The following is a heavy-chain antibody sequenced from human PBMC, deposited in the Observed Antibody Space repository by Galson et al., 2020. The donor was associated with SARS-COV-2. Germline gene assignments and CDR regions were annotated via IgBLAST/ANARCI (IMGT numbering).Heavy chain of an antibody. Sequence: GESLKISCAASGFTFGSYWMHWVRQAPGQGLVWVSRLNTDGSSTVYADSVKGRFAISRDNAKNTLYLQMDSLRAEDTAVYYCARDGHDSGTYWDFDYWGQGTLVTVSS. CDR2: LNTDGSST. D-gene: IGHD1-26*01. CDR3: ARDGHDSGTYWDFDY. J-gene: IGHJ4*02. CDR1: GFTFGSYW. V-gene: IGHV3-74*01.